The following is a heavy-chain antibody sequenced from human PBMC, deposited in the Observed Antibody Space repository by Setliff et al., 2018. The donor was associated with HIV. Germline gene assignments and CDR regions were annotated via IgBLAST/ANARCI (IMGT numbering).Heavy chain of an antibody. J-gene: IGHJ3*02. CDR1: GGTFSSYA. CDR3: ARDRVRITIFGANDASDI. D-gene: IGHD3-3*01. CDR2: INPSGGSS. Sequence: ASVMVSCKASGGTFSSYAISWVRQAPGQGLEWMGIINPSGGSSTYAQKFQGRVAMTRDTSTSTAYMELSSLRSEDTAVYYCARDRVRITIFGANDASDIWGQGTMVTVSS. V-gene: IGHV1-46*01.